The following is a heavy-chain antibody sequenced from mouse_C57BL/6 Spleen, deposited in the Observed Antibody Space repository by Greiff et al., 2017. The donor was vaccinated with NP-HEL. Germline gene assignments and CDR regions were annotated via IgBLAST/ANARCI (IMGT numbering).Heavy chain of an antibody. CDR3: ARERYYGSSSAWFAY. J-gene: IGHJ3*01. V-gene: IGHV1-61*01. D-gene: IGHD1-1*01. Sequence: VQLQQPGAELVRPGSSVKLSCKASGYTFTSYWMDWVKQRPGQGLEWIGNIYPSDSETHCNQKFKDKATLTVDKSSSTAYMQLSSLTSEDSSVYYCARERYYGSSSAWFAYWGQGTLVTVSA. CDR2: IYPSDSET. CDR1: GYTFTSYW.